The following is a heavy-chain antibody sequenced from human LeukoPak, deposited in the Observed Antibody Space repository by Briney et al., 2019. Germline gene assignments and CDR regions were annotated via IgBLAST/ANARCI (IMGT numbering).Heavy chain of an antibody. V-gene: IGHV1-18*01. CDR1: GYTFTNYD. D-gene: IGHD3-9*01. CDR3: ARDYYDILTGAYYYYYMDV. CDR2: ISAYNGNT. Sequence: GASVKVSCKTSGYTFTNYDINWVRQAPGQGLEWMGWISAYNGNTNYAQKLQGRVTMTTDTSTSTAYMELRSLRSDDTAVYYCARDYYDILTGAYYYYYMDVWGKGTTVTVSS. J-gene: IGHJ6*03.